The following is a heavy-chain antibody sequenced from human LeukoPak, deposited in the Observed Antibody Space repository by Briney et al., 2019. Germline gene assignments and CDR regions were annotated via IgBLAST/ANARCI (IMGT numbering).Heavy chain of an antibody. CDR3: ARDRPRIAARPLDY. J-gene: IGHJ4*02. CDR1: GYTFTGYY. Sequence: ASVKVSCKASGYTFTGYYMHWVRQAPGQGLEWMGWINPNSGGTNYAQKFQGRVTMTRDTSISTAYMELSRLRSDDTAVCYCARDRPRIAARPLDYWGQGTLVTVSS. D-gene: IGHD6-6*01. CDR2: INPNSGGT. V-gene: IGHV1-2*02.